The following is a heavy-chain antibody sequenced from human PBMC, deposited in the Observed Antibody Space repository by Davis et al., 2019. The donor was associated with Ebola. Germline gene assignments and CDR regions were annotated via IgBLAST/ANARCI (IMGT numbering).Heavy chain of an antibody. V-gene: IGHV3-21*01. J-gene: IGHJ5*02. CDR1: GFTFSSYA. Sequence: PGGSLRLSCAASGFTFSSYAMSWVRQAPGKGLEWVSSISSSSSYIYYADSVKGRFTISRDNAKNSLYLQMNSLRAEVTAVYYCARDWGSGWYGGNWFDPWGQGTLVTVSS. CDR3: ARDWGSGWYGGNWFDP. D-gene: IGHD6-19*01. CDR2: ISSSSSYI.